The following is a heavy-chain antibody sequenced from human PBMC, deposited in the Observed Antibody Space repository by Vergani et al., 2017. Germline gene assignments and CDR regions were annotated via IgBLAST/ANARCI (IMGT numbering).Heavy chain of an antibody. J-gene: IGHJ3*02. CDR2: SYYSGST. Sequence: QLQLQESGPGLVKPSETLSLTCTVSGGSISSSSYYWGWIRQPPGKGLEWIGSSYYSGSTYYNPSLKSRVTISVDTSKNQFSLKLSSVTAADTAVYYCARALVNDDSSGHHNDAFDIWGQGTMVTVSS. V-gene: IGHV4-39*07. CDR3: ARALVNDDSSGHHNDAFDI. CDR1: GGSISSSSYY. D-gene: IGHD3-22*01.